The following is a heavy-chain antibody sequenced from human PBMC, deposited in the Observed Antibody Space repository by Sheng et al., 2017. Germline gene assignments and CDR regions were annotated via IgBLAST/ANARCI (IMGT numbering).Heavy chain of an antibody. Sequence: QVQLVESGGGVVQPGRSLRLSCAASGFTFSSYGMHWVRQAPGKGLEWVAVISYDGSNKYYADSVKGRFTISRDNSKNTLYLQMNSLRAEDTAVYYCAKAAKDAFDIWGQGTMVTVSS. CDR1: GFTFSSYG. CDR2: ISYDGSNK. V-gene: IGHV3-30*18. J-gene: IGHJ3*02. CDR3: AKAAKDAFDI.